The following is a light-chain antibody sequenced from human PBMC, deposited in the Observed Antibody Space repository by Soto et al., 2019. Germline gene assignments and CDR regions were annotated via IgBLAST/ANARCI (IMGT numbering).Light chain of an antibody. CDR1: SSDIGGYDY. V-gene: IGLV2-14*01. CDR2: GVT. CDR3: TSYTSSSTHV. Sequence: QSALTQPASVSGSPGQSITITWTGTSSDIGGYDYVSWYQHHPGKAPKVIIYGVTNRPSGVSHRFSGSKSANTASLTISGLQAEDEADYYCTSYTSSSTHVFGTGTKLTVL. J-gene: IGLJ1*01.